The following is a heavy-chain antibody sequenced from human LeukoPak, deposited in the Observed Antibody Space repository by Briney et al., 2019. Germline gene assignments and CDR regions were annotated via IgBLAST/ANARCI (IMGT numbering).Heavy chain of an antibody. Sequence: GGSLRLSCAASGFTFANTWMHWVRQAPGKGLVWVSLINNDGSTTNYADSVRGRFTISRDNAKNTVYLQMNSLRAEDTAVYYCAVGGTYGSGSWGQGTLVTVSS. V-gene: IGHV3-74*01. D-gene: IGHD3-10*01. CDR1: GFTFANTW. CDR3: AVGGTYGSGS. J-gene: IGHJ4*02. CDR2: INNDGSTT.